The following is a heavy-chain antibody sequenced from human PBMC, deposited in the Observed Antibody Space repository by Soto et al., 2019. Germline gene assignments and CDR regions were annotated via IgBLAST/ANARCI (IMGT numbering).Heavy chain of an antibody. J-gene: IGHJ4*02. CDR2: ISPIFGTA. V-gene: IGHV1-69*01. CDR1: GGTFSSYA. D-gene: IGHD2-15*01. Sequence: QVQLVQSGAEVKKPGSSVKVSCKASGGTFSSYAISWVRQAPGQGLEWMGGISPIFGTANYAQKFQGRGTIAADESTSTAYMELSSLRSEDTAVYYCARLSCSGGSCYGGEDGIDYWGQGTLVTVSS. CDR3: ARLSCSGGSCYGGEDGIDY.